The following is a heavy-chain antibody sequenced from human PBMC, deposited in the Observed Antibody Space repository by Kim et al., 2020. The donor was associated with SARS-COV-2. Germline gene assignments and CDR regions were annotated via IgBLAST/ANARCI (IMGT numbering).Heavy chain of an antibody. CDR3: ARTQKVVAATGYYYGMDV. J-gene: IGHJ6*02. D-gene: IGHD2-15*01. V-gene: IGHV4-34*01. CDR1: GGSFSGYY. Sequence: SETLSLTCAVYGGSFSGYYWSWIRQPPGKGLEWIGEINHSGSTNYNPSLKSRVTISVDTSKNQFSLKLSSVTAADTAVYYCARTQKVVAATGYYYGMDVWGQGTTVTVSS. CDR2: INHSGST.